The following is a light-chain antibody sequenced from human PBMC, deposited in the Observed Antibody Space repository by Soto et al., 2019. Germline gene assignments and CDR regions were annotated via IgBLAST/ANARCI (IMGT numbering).Light chain of an antibody. CDR3: QQYGAPPLT. J-gene: IGKJ3*01. CDR2: GGS. Sequence: EIVLTQSPDTLYFSPGERATLSCRASQTSYINSLAWYQQRPGQAPRLLIYGGSTRATAVPDRFSGSGSGTDFALTISRLEPEDFAVYYCQQYGAPPLTFGPGTKVD. V-gene: IGKV3-20*01. CDR1: QTSYINS.